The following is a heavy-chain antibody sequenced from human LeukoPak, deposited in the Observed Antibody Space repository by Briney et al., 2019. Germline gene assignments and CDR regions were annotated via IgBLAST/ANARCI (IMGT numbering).Heavy chain of an antibody. D-gene: IGHD3-22*01. CDR1: GYTFTGYY. CDR3: ARDWDYYDSSGYLTRGAFDI. V-gene: IGHV1-2*02. J-gene: IGHJ3*02. Sequence: GASVKVSCKASGYTFTGYYMHWVRQAPGQGLEWMGWINPNSGGTNYAQKFQGRVTMTRDTSISTAYMELSRLRSDDMAVYYCARDWDYYDSSGYLTRGAFDIWGQGTMVTVSS. CDR2: INPNSGGT.